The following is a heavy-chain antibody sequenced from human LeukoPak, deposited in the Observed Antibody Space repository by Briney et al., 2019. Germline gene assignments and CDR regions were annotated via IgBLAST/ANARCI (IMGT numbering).Heavy chain of an antibody. V-gene: IGHV3-21*01. CDR1: GFTFSTYT. CDR3: ARVNGDYERGGAPDY. CDR2: ISSGSTYV. Sequence: GGSLRLSCAASGFTFSTYTMNWVRQAPGKGLDWVSSISSGSTYVYYADSVRGRFTISRDNAKNSLYLQMSNLGVEDTAIYYCARVNGDYERGGAPDYWGQGTLVTVSS. J-gene: IGHJ4*02. D-gene: IGHD4-17*01.